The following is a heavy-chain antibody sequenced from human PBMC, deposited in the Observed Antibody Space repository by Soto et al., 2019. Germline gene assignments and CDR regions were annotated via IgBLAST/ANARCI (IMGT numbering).Heavy chain of an antibody. J-gene: IGHJ3*02. V-gene: IGHV3-21*01. CDR1: GFTFSSYS. Sequence: GGSLSLSCAASGFTFSSYSMNWVRQAPGKGLEWVSSISRSAGNTYYADSVKGRFTISRDNAKNSMYLQMNSLRAEDTAVYYCARDQVPGLDAFDIWGQGTMVTVSS. CDR2: ISRSAGNT. CDR3: ARDQVPGLDAFDI.